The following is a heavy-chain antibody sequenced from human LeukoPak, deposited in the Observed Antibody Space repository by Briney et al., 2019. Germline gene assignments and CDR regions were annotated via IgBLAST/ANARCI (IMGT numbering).Heavy chain of an antibody. CDR1: GFTFSSYS. D-gene: IGHD1-26*01. Sequence: GGSLRLSCAASGFTFSSYSMNWVRQAPGKGLEWVSSISTSSSYIHYADSVKGRFTISRDNAKNPLFLQMNSLRAEDTAVYYCAGSSGNYCESDYWGQGTLVTVSS. J-gene: IGHJ4*02. V-gene: IGHV3-21*01. CDR3: AGSSGNYCESDY. CDR2: ISTSSSYI.